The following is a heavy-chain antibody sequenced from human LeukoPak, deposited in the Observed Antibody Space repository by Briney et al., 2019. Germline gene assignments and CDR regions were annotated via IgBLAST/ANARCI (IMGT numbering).Heavy chain of an antibody. D-gene: IGHD6-19*01. CDR3: ARDRGGAVAGLVGY. J-gene: IGHJ4*02. V-gene: IGHV1-18*01. CDR1: GYTFTSYG. CDR2: ISAYNGNT. Sequence: ASVKVPCKASGYTFTSYGISWVRQAPGQGLEWMGWISAYNGNTNYAQKLQGRVTMTTDTSTSTAYMELRSLRSDDTAVYYCARDRGGAVAGLVGYWGQGTLVTVSS.